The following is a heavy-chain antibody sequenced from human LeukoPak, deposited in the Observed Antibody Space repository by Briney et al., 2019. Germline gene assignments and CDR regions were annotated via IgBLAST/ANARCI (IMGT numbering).Heavy chain of an antibody. J-gene: IGHJ4*02. CDR3: AKARTPFTSTPRAFGY. Sequence: GGSLRLSCAASGFTVSSNYMSWVRQAPGKGLEWVSVIYSGGSTYYADSVKGRFTISRDNSKNTLYLQMNSLRAEDTAVYYCAKARTPFTSTPRAFGYWGQGTLVTVSS. CDR2: IYSGGST. D-gene: IGHD3-3*01. CDR1: GFTVSSNY. V-gene: IGHV3-53*01.